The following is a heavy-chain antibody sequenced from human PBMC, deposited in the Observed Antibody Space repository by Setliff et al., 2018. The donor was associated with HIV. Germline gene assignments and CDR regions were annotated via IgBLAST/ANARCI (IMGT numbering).Heavy chain of an antibody. D-gene: IGHD3-9*01. V-gene: IGHV1-69*13. CDR2: IIPIYGTP. J-gene: IGHJ5*02. CDR1: GGTFSSYA. Sequence: SVKVSCKASGGTFSSYAITWVRQAPGQGPEWMGGIIPIYGTPNYAQRFQGRVTITADESTSTAYLDLSSLTSDDTAVYYCATSPRGTYYDILSGRPRGWFDPWGQGTLVTVSS. CDR3: ATSPRGTYYDILSGRPRGWFDP.